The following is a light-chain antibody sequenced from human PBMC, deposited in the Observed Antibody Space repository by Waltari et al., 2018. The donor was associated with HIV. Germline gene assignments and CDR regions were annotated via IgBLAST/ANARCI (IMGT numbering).Light chain of an antibody. V-gene: IGKV1-39*01. Sequence: DIQVTQSPSSLSASVGDRVTITCRASQRINTYLNWYQQKPGKAPKVLIYAASSLQSGVPSRFSGSGSGTDFTLTISSLQPEDFATYYCQQSYRTPVTFGQGTRLEIK. CDR3: QQSYRTPVT. J-gene: IGKJ5*01. CDR2: AAS. CDR1: QRINTY.